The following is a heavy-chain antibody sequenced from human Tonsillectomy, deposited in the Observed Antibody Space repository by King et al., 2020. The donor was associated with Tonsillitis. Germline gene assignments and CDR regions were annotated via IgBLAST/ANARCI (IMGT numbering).Heavy chain of an antibody. Sequence: VQRVESGGGVVQPGRSLRLSCAASGFTFSSYGMHWVRQAPGKGLEWVAVISYDGSNKYYADSVKGRFPISRDNSKNTLYLQMHSLRAEDTAVYYCAKERVGDDSSVDAFDIWGQGTMVTVSS. CDR2: ISYDGSNK. CDR3: AKERVGDDSSVDAFDI. D-gene: IGHD3-22*01. V-gene: IGHV3-30*18. J-gene: IGHJ3*02. CDR1: GFTFSSYG.